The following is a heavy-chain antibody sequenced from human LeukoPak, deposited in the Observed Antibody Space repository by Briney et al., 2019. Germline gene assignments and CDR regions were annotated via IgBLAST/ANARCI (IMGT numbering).Heavy chain of an antibody. CDR3: ARTTESALQWWIGREDWFDP. CDR2: IIPIFGTA. J-gene: IGHJ5*02. V-gene: IGHV1-69*13. CDR1: GGTFSSYA. Sequence: SVKVSCKASGGTFSSYAISWVRQAPGQGLEWMGGIIPIFGTANYAQKFQGRVTITADESTSTAYMELSSLRSEDTAVYYCARTTESALQWWIGREDWFDPWGQGTLVTVSS. D-gene: IGHD2-15*01.